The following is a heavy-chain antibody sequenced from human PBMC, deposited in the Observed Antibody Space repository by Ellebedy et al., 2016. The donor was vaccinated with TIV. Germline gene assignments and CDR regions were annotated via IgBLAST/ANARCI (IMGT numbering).Heavy chain of an antibody. CDR2: IRAGGST. Sequence: GESLKISCAASGFTVSSNYMSWVRQAPGEGLEWVSVIRAGGSTQYADSVKGRFTISRENAKNSLYLQMNSLRAGDTAVYYCARAARGWFDPWGQGTLVTVSS. V-gene: IGHV3-53*01. J-gene: IGHJ5*02. CDR3: ARAARGWFDP. CDR1: GFTVSSNY.